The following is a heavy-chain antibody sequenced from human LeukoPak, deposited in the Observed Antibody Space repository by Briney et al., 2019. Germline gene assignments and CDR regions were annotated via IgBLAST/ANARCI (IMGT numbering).Heavy chain of an antibody. CDR2: IWYDGSNK. V-gene: IGHV3-33*01. CDR1: GFTFSSYG. CDR3: ARDRLGVTHFDY. D-gene: IGHD2-21*02. Sequence: GRSLRLSCAASGFTFSSYGMHWARQAPGKGLEWVAVIWYDGSNKYYAESVKGRFTISRDNSKNTMYLQMESLRAEDTAVYYCARDRLGVTHFDYWGQGTLVTVPS. J-gene: IGHJ4*02.